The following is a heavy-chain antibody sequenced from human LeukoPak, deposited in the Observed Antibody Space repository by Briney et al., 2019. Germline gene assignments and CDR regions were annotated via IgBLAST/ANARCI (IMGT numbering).Heavy chain of an antibody. D-gene: IGHD6-13*01. CDR3: ARAYSSSWYYFDY. J-gene: IGHJ4*02. CDR1: GGSISTYY. V-gene: IGHV4-59*08. Sequence: PSETLSLTCSVSGGSISTYYWSWIRQPPGKGLEWTGDIYYSGSTNYNPSLKSRVATSVDTSNNQFSLKLSSVTAADTAVYYCARAYSSSWYYFDYWGQGILVTVSS. CDR2: IYYSGST.